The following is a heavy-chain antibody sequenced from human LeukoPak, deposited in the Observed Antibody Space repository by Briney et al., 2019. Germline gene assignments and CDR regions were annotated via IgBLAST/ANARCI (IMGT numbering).Heavy chain of an antibody. D-gene: IGHD3-3*01. Sequence: GGSLRLSCTTSGFTVGDYPMSWVRQAPGKGLEWVGFIRSKAYGGTTEYAASVKGRFTISRDDSKSIAYLQMNSLKTEDTAVYYCTRGGDLWSVTRFDYWGQGTLVTVSS. CDR3: TRGGDLWSVTRFDY. CDR2: IRSKAYGGTT. V-gene: IGHV3-49*04. CDR1: GFTVGDYP. J-gene: IGHJ4*02.